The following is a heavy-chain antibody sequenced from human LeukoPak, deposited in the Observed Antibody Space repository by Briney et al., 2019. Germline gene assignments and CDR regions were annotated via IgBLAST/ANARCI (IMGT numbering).Heavy chain of an antibody. CDR2: INHSGST. CDR3: ASGRGYSSSSRRFDP. CDR1: GGSFSGYY. D-gene: IGHD6-6*01. V-gene: IGHV4-34*01. J-gene: IGHJ5*02. Sequence: PSETLSLTCAVYGGSFSGYYWSWIRQPPGKGLEWIGEINHSGSTNYNPSLKSRVTISVDTSKNQFSLKLSSVTAADTAVYYCASGRGYSSSSRRFDPWGQGTLVTVSS.